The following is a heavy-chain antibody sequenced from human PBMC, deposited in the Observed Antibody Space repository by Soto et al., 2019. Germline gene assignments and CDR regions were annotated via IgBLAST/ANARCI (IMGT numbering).Heavy chain of an antibody. CDR3: VRDGGDFDY. Sequence: QVQLVESGGGVVQPGRSLRLSCAASGFIFSSYGIHWVRQAPGKGLEWVAIILYDGSKEYYADSVKGRFTISRDDSKNMVYLQMNSLRGEETAVYYCVRDGGDFDYWGQGTLVTVSS. V-gene: IGHV3-33*05. J-gene: IGHJ4*02. D-gene: IGHD3-10*01. CDR1: GFIFSSYG. CDR2: ILYDGSKE.